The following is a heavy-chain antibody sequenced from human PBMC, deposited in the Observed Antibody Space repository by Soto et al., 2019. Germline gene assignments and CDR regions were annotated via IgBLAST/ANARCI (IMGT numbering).Heavy chain of an antibody. D-gene: IGHD6-13*01. J-gene: IGHJ3*02. CDR3: ATAAGRAAVDAFHI. CDR2: FDPEDGET. CDR1: GYTLTELS. Sequence: GASVKVSCKVSGYTLTELSMHCGRQAPGKRLEWMGGFDPEDGETIYAQKFQGRVTITEDTSTDTAYLELSCQRSEDAAAYDFATAAGRAAVDAFHIRGQGHMVTV. V-gene: IGHV1-24*01.